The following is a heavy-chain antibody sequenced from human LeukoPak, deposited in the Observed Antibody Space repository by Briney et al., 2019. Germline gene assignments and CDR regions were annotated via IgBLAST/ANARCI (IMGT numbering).Heavy chain of an antibody. V-gene: IGHV4-59*01. J-gene: IGHJ4*02. CDR2: IYYSGST. CDR1: GGSISSYY. CDR3: ARGTTVTIDY. Sequence: SETLSLTCTVSGGSISSYYWSWIRQPPGKGLEWIGYIYYSGSTNYNPSLKSRVTISVDTSKNQFSLKLSSVTAADTAVYYCARGTTVTIDYWGQGTLVTVSS. D-gene: IGHD4-17*01.